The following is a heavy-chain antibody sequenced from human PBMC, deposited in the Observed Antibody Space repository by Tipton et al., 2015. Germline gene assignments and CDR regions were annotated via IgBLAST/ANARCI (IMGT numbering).Heavy chain of an antibody. J-gene: IGHJ6*02. CDR1: GFTFSSYW. CDR2: ILWNSNTI. D-gene: IGHD3-10*01. Sequence: SLRLSCAASGFTFSSYWMHWVRQAPGKGLEWVSGILWNSNTIGYADSVKGRFTISRDNARNSLYLQMNSLRAEDTALYYCAKVLNARWYGEMDVWGRGTKVTVSS. CDR3: AKVLNARWYGEMDV. V-gene: IGHV3-9*01.